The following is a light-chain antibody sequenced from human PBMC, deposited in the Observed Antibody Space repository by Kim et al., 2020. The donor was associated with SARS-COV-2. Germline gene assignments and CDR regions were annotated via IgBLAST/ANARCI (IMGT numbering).Light chain of an antibody. CDR2: DAS. CDR3: QQRFNWPIT. J-gene: IGKJ5*01. V-gene: IGKV3-11*01. CDR1: QGVSRS. Sequence: LSPGESAPLSCRASQGVSRSLARYQQKPGQAPRLLMYDASNRATGIPARFSGSGSGTDFTLTISSLEPEDFAVYYCQQRFNWPITFGQGTRLEIK.